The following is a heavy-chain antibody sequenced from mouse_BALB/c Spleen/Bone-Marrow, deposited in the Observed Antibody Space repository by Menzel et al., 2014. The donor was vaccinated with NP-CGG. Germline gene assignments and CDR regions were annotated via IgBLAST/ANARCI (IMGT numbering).Heavy chain of an antibody. CDR2: IYPYNGGT. CDR3: ARREAVVDDFDY. V-gene: IGHV1S29*02. Sequence: EVQGVESGPELVKPGASVKISCKASGYTFTDYNMHWVKQSHGKSLEWIGYIYPYNGGTGYNQKFKSKATLTVDNSSSTAYMELRSLTSEDSAVYYCARREAVVDDFDYWGQGTTLTVSS. D-gene: IGHD1-1*01. CDR1: GYTFTDYN. J-gene: IGHJ2*01.